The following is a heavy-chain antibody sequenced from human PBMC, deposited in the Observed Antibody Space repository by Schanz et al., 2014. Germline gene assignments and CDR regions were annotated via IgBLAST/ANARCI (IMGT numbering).Heavy chain of an antibody. J-gene: IGHJ4*01. D-gene: IGHD7-27*01. CDR1: GFSFSTHA. CDR3: ARDDAWAFDY. CDR2: INTSGGSR. Sequence: EVQLVESGGGLVQPGGSLRLSCAASGFSFSTHAMSWVRQAPGQGLEWVSGINTSGGSRYYAESVKGRFTISRDNSKNLVVLQMNSLRVDDTAVYYCARDDAWAFDYWGHGTLVTVSS. V-gene: IGHV3-23*04.